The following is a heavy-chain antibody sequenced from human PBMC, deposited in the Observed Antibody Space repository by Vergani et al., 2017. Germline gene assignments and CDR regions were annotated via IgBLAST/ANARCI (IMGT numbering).Heavy chain of an antibody. Sequence: QVQLVESGGGVVQPGGSLRLSCAASGFTFSSYGMHWVRQAPGKGLEWVAFIWYDGSNKYYADSVKGRFTISRDNSKNTLYLQMNSLRAEDTAVYYCAKDRGTIDDYIRGSYRKTRWCDAWGQGTLVTVSS. CDR2: IWYDGSNK. CDR1: GFTFSSYG. J-gene: IGHJ5*02. V-gene: IGHV3-30*02. D-gene: IGHD3-16*02. CDR3: AKDRGTIDDYIRGSYRKTRWCDA.